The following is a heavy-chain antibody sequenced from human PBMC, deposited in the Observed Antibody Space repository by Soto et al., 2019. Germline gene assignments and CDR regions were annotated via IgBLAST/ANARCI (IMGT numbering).Heavy chain of an antibody. CDR3: ARHLRSTPFDS. D-gene: IGHD2-15*01. Sequence: GGSLKISCEVSGDTFTNYWIGWVRQMPGKGLEWMGIIFPRDSDTRYSPSFQGRVTISVDKSINTAYLQWSSLKASDTAMYYCARHLRSTPFDSWGRGTLVTVSS. V-gene: IGHV5-51*01. J-gene: IGHJ4*02. CDR2: IFPRDSDT. CDR1: GDTFTNYW.